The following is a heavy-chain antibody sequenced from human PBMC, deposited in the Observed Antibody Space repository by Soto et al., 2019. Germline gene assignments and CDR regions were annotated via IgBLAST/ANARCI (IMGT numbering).Heavy chain of an antibody. J-gene: IGHJ4*02. V-gene: IGHV1-69*02. CDR2: IIPILGIA. CDR3: ATSYGSGSQAFDH. D-gene: IGHD3-10*01. CDR1: GGTFSSYT. Sequence: KVSCKASGGTFSSYTISWVRQAPGQGLEWMGRIIPILGIANYAQKFQGRVTITADKSTSTAYMELSSLRSEDTAMYYCATSYGSGSQAFDHWGQGALVTVSS.